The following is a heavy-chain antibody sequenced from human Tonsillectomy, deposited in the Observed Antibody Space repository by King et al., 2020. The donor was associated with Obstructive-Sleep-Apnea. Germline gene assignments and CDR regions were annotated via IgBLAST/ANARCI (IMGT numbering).Heavy chain of an antibody. CDR3: ARDRDVYYYDTSGAKYGMDV. D-gene: IGHD3-22*01. CDR2: IHHSGST. V-gene: IGHV4-38-2*02. Sequence: QLQESGPGLLKPSETLSLTYTVSGYSISGGYYWGWIRQPPGKGLEWIGSIHHSGSTNYKPSLKSRVTISIDTSKNQFSLRLSSVTAADTAVYYCARDRDVYYYDTSGAKYGMDVWGQGTTVTVSS. CDR1: GYSISGGYY. J-gene: IGHJ6*02.